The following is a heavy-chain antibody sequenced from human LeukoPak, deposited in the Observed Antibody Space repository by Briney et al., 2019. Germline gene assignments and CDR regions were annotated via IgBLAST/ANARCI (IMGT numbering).Heavy chain of an antibody. CDR3: ARDMGFDFWSGCYPFNAFDI. Sequence: SETLSLTCTVSGGSISSYYWSWIRQPAGKGLEWIGRIYTSGSTNYNPSLKSRVTMTVDTSKNQFSLKLSSVTAADTAVYYCARDMGFDFWSGCYPFNAFDIWGQGTMVTVSS. V-gene: IGHV4-4*07. CDR2: IYTSGST. J-gene: IGHJ3*02. CDR1: GGSISSYY. D-gene: IGHD3-3*01.